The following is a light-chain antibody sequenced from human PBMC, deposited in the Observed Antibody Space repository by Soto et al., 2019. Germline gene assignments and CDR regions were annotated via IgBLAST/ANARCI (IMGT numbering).Light chain of an antibody. V-gene: IGKV1-39*01. CDR3: QQSYSTPIYT. CDR2: AAS. J-gene: IGKJ2*01. CDR1: QSISLY. Sequence: DIQMTQSPSSLSASVGDRVTITCRASQSISLYLNWYQQKPGKAPKLLIYAASSLQSGVLSRFRCSGSGTDFTIPISSLQPADFAPGYCQQSYSTPIYTFGQGTKLEIK.